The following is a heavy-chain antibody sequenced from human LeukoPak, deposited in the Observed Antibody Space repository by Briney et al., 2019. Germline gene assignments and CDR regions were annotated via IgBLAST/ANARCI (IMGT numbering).Heavy chain of an antibody. Sequence: GGSLRLSCVVSGFSVRNNYVSWVRQAPGKGLEWVSSISSSSSYIYYADSVKGRFTISRDNAKNSLYLQMNSLRAEDTAVYYCARDLHYWGQGTLVTVSS. V-gene: IGHV3-21*01. J-gene: IGHJ4*02. CDR2: ISSSSSYI. CDR3: ARDLHY. CDR1: GFSVRNNY.